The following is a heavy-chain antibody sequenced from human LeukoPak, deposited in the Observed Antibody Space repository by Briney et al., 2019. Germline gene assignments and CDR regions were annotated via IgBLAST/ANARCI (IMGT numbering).Heavy chain of an antibody. D-gene: IGHD3-22*01. CDR3: AKDDDSSGYYYIDY. CDR2: ISGSGGST. CDR1: GFTFISYA. J-gene: IGHJ4*02. V-gene: IGHV3-23*01. Sequence: PGGSLRLSCSASGFTFISYAIGTGRQAPGKGLEWVSAISGSGGSTYYADSVKGRFTISRDNSKNKLYLQMNSLRAEDTAVYYCAKDDDSSGYYYIDYWGQGTLVTVSS.